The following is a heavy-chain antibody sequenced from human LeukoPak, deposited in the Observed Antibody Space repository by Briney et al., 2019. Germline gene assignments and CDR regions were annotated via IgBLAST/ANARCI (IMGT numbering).Heavy chain of an antibody. CDR3: ARSGVEALYDY. V-gene: IGHV3-74*01. CDR2: INPDGSQT. J-gene: IGHJ4*02. CDR1: GFTFNTYW. D-gene: IGHD3-3*01. Sequence: GGSLRLSCAASGFTFNTYWMHWVRQAPGKGLVWVSHINPDGSQTNYADSVTGRFTISRDNSKNTLYLQMNSLRAEDTAVYYCARSGVEALYDYWGQGTLVTVSS.